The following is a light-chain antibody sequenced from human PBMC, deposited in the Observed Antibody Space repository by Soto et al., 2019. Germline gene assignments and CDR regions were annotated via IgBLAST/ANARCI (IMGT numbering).Light chain of an antibody. CDR3: AAWDVSLRGPA. J-gene: IGLJ2*01. CDR1: NSNIGSKY. V-gene: IGLV1-47*01. CDR2: RNN. Sequence: QSVLTQPPSASGTPGQRVNISCSGSNSNIGSKYVYWYQQLPGTAPKLLMYRNNQRPSGVPDRFSGSKSGTSASLAISGLRSEDEADYYCAAWDVSLRGPAFGGGTKVTVL.